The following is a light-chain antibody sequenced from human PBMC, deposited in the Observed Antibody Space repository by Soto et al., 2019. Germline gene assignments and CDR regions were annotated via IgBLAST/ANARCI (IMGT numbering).Light chain of an antibody. CDR2: DAS. Sequence: EIVLTQSPATLSLSPGERATLSCRASQGVTSFFAWYQQKPGQAPRLLIYDASNRATGVPARFSGSASGTDFTLTISSLEPEDSAVYYCQQRSNWPPSWTFGQGTKVEIK. V-gene: IGKV3-11*01. J-gene: IGKJ1*01. CDR3: QQRSNWPPSWT. CDR1: QGVTSF.